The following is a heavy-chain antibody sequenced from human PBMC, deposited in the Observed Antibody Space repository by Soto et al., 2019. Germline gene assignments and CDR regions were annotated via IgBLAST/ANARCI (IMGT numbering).Heavy chain of an antibody. D-gene: IGHD3-9*01. CDR1: GFTFSSYS. CDR2: ISSSSSTI. Sequence: GGSLRLSCAASGFTFSSYSMNWVRQAPGKGLEWVSYISSSSSTIYYADSVKGRFTISRDNAKNSLYLQMNSLRDEDTAVYYCARVPLLRYFDWFKDGMDVWGQGTTVTVSS. J-gene: IGHJ6*02. CDR3: ARVPLLRYFDWFKDGMDV. V-gene: IGHV3-48*02.